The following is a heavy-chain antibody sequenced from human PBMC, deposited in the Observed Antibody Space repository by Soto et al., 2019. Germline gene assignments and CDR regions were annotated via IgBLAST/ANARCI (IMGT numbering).Heavy chain of an antibody. Sequence: QGQLVQSGAEVKKPGSSVRVSCKASGGSFDAYAINGVRQAPGQGLEWMGRIIPVVDVTNYGRRFQARLTITADKSTTTAYLELNSLTSENTAIYYCASSGTLDYWGQGTLVTVSS. V-gene: IGHV1-69*02. CDR3: ASSGTLDY. D-gene: IGHD1-1*01. CDR2: IIPVVDVT. CDR1: GGSFDAYA. J-gene: IGHJ4*02.